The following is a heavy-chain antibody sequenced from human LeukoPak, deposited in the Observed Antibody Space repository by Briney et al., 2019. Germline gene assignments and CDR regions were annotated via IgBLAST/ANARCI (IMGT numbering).Heavy chain of an antibody. J-gene: IGHJ3*02. V-gene: IGHV3-23*01. CDR1: GFTFSSYA. CDR2: ISGSGGST. D-gene: IGHD1-26*01. CDR3: AKALRRYSGSPSDAFDI. Sequence: GGSLRLSCAASGFTFSSYAMSWVRQAPGKGLEWVSAISGSGGSTYYADSVKGRFTISRDNSKNTLYLQMNGLRAEDTAVYYCAKALRRYSGSPSDAFDIWGQGTMVTVSS.